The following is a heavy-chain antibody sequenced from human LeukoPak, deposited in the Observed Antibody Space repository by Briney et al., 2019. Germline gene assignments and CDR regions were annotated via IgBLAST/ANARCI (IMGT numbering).Heavy chain of an antibody. CDR3: ARQAKTVVQSIDFDF. CDR2: VYYSGST. D-gene: IGHD2-21*01. V-gene: IGHV4-39*01. Sequence: SETLSLTCTVSGGSISSTSSYWGWIRQPPGKGLEWIGTVYYSGSTYYNPSLKSRVTISVDTSKNQFSLDLKSVTATDTAVYYCARQAKTVVQSIDFDFWGQGTLVTVSS. J-gene: IGHJ4*01. CDR1: GGSISSTSSY.